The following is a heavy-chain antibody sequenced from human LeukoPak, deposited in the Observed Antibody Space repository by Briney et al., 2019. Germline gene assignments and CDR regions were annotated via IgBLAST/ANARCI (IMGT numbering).Heavy chain of an antibody. CDR1: GGSISSYY. V-gene: IGHV4-4*07. D-gene: IGHD2-15*01. J-gene: IGHJ5*02. Sequence: SETLSLTCTVSGGSISSYYWSWIRQPAGKGLEWIGRIYTSGSTNYNPSLKSRVTISVDTSKNQFSLKLSSVTAADTAVYYCAREAGVYCSGGSCYSSWFDPWGQGTLVTVSS. CDR3: AREAGVYCSGGSCYSSWFDP. CDR2: IYTSGST.